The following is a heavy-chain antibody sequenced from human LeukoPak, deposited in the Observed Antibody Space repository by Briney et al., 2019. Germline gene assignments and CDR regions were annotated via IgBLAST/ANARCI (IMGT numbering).Heavy chain of an antibody. CDR1: GYTFTSFG. CDR2: ISAYNGNT. Sequence: ASVKVSCKAAGYTFTSFGISWVRQAPGQRLEWMGWISAYNGNTNYAQKLQGGVIMTTDTSTSTAYMELRSLRADDPAVYYCAREAYPLGYCSSTSCYTDYWGQGTLVTVSS. CDR3: AREAYPLGYCSSTSCYTDY. D-gene: IGHD2-2*02. V-gene: IGHV1-18*01. J-gene: IGHJ4*02.